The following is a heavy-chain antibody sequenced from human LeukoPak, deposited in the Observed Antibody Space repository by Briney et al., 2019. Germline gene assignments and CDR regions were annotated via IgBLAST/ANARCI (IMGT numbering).Heavy chain of an antibody. Sequence: SETLSLTCAVYGGSFSGYYWSWIRQPPGKGLEWIGEINHSGSTNYNPSLKSRVTISVDTSKNQFSLKLSSVTAADTAVYYCARSQIRYLWRFFDYWGQGTLVTVSS. J-gene: IGHJ4*02. V-gene: IGHV4-34*01. CDR2: INHSGST. D-gene: IGHD3-3*01. CDR1: GGSFSGYY. CDR3: ARSQIRYLWRFFDY.